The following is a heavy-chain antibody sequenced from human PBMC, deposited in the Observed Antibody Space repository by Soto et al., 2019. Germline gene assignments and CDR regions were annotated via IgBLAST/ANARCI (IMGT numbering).Heavy chain of an antibody. V-gene: IGHV3-53*01. Sequence: PGGSLRLSCAASGITVRSNYMTWVRQAPGKGLEWVSGIYGGDSTYYADSVKGRFTISRDNSKNTLYLQMNSLRAEDTAVFYCARSLSHYFDYWGQGTVVTVSS. CDR3: ARSLSHYFDY. J-gene: IGHJ4*02. CDR1: GITVRSNY. CDR2: IYGGDST.